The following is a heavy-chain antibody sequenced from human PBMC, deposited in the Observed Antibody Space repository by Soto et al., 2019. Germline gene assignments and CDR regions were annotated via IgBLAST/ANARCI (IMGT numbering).Heavy chain of an antibody. J-gene: IGHJ4*02. V-gene: IGHV1-18*01. CDR2: ISGYNGNR. Sequence: QVQLVQSGAEVKKPGASVKVSCKASGYAFTSYGISWVRQAPGQGLEWMGWISGYNGNRNFAQKVQGRITMTTDTSTSTAYMELRSLRSDDTAVYYCARVKDLVVVVSATGFCFDYWGQGTLVTVSS. D-gene: IGHD2-15*01. CDR1: GYAFTSYG. CDR3: ARVKDLVVVVSATGFCFDY.